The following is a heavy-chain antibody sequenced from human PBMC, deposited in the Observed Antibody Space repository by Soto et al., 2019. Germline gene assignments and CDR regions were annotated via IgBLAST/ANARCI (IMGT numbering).Heavy chain of an antibody. J-gene: IGHJ4*02. V-gene: IGHV4-39*01. CDR3: AAISIGYSSSWYSIDY. Sequence: SETLSLTCTVSGGSISSSSYYWGWIRQPPGKGLEWIGSIYYSGSTYYNPSLKSRVTISVDTSKNQFSLKLSSVTAADTAVYYCAAISIGYSSSWYSIDYWGQGTLVTVSS. CDR1: GGSISSSSYY. D-gene: IGHD6-13*01. CDR2: IYYSGST.